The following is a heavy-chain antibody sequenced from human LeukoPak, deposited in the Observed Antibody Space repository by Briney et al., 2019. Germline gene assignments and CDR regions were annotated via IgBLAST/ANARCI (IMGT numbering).Heavy chain of an antibody. CDR3: TRCRNIASLYGMDG. CDR2: IRSKAKSYAT. CDR1: VFTFRVSA. D-gene: IGHD2/OR15-2a*01. J-gene: IGHJ6*01. Sequence: GGSLRLSCAASVFTFRVSAMHWVRQASGKGLEWVGRIRSKAKSYATAYAASVKGRFTISRDDSKNTAYLQMNSLKTEDTAVYYCTRCRNIASLYGMDGWGQGTTVTVYS. V-gene: IGHV3-73*01.